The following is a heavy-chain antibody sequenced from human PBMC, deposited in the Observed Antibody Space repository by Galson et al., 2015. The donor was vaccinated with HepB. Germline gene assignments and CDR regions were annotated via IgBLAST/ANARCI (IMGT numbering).Heavy chain of an antibody. D-gene: IGHD6-13*01. J-gene: IGHJ5*02. CDR1: GFTFSRYW. V-gene: IGHV3-7*03. CDR3: ARGAGVAAHTWFDP. Sequence: SLRLSCAASGFTFSRYWMSWVRQAPGKGLEWVANVKQDGSEKYYVDSVEGRFTISRDNAKNSLYLQMNSLRAEDTAVYYCARGAGVAAHTWFDPWGQGTLVTVSS. CDR2: VKQDGSEK.